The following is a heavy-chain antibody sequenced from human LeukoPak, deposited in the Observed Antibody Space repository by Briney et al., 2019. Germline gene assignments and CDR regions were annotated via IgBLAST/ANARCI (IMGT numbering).Heavy chain of an antibody. J-gene: IGHJ4*02. D-gene: IGHD3-22*01. CDR3: AKATYYYDSSGHFDY. Sequence: PGGSLRLSCAASGFSFSSYDMYWVRQAPGKGLEWVAFIRFDGINKNYADSVKGRFTISRDISKNTLYLQMNSLRGDDTAVYYCAKATYYYDSSGHFDYWGQGTLVTVSS. CDR2: IRFDGINK. CDR1: GFSFSSYD. V-gene: IGHV3-30*02.